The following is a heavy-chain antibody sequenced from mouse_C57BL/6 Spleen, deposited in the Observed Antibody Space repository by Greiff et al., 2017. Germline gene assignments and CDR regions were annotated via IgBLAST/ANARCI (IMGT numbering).Heavy chain of an antibody. CDR1: GYTFTSYW. CDR2: IHPNSGST. V-gene: IGHV1-64*01. J-gene: IGHJ1*03. Sequence: QVQLQQPGAELVKPGASVKLSCKASGYTFTSYWMHWVKQRPGQGLEWIGMIHPNSGSTNYNEKFKSKATLTVDKSSSTAYMQLSSLTSEDSAVYYCARSNYYSSDFDVWGTGTTVTVSS. D-gene: IGHD1-1*01. CDR3: ARSNYYSSDFDV.